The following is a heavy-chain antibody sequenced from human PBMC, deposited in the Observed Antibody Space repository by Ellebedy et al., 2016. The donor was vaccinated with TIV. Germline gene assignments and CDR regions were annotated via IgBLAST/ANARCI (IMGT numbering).Heavy chain of an antibody. CDR3: ARARGSGTYYRGLGFDY. J-gene: IGHJ4*02. Sequence: SQTLSLTSAISGDTLSSNSAAWNWIRQSPARGLEWLGRTYYRSKWYNDYAVSVKSRITINPDTSKNQFSLQLNSVTPEDTAVYYCARARGSGTYYRGLGFDYWGQGTLVTVSS. V-gene: IGHV6-1*01. D-gene: IGHD3-10*01. CDR2: TYYRSKWYN. CDR1: GDTLSSNSAA.